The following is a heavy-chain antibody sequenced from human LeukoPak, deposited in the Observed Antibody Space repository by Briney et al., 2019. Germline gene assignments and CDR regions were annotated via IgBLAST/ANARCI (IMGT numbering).Heavy chain of an antibody. D-gene: IGHD5-12*01. CDR1: GFTLSSYA. V-gene: IGHV3-30-3*01. CDR2: ISYDGSNK. Sequence: PGGSLRLSCAASGFTLSSYAMHWVRQAPGKGLEWVAVISYDGSNKYYADSVKGRFTISRDNSKNTLYLQMNSLRAEDTAVYYCARAPKWLPSYWGQGTLVTVSS. CDR3: ARAPKWLPSY. J-gene: IGHJ4*02.